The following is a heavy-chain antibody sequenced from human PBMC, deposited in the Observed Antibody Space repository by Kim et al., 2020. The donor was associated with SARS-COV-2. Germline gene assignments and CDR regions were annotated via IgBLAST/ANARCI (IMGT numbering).Heavy chain of an antibody. D-gene: IGHD3-3*01. CDR2: ISAYNGNT. CDR3: ARGVLTGTIFGVVLNWFDP. Sequence: ASVKVSCKASGYTFTSYGISWVRQAPGQGLEWMGWISAYNGNTNYAQKLQGRVTMTTDTSTSTAYMELRSLRSDDTAVYYCARGVLTGTIFGVVLNWFDPWGQGTLVTVSS. V-gene: IGHV1-18*01. CDR1: GYTFTSYG. J-gene: IGHJ5*02.